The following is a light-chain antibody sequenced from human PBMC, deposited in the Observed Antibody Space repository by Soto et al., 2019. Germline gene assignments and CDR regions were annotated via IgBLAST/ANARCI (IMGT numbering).Light chain of an antibody. CDR2: AAS. J-gene: IGKJ1*01. Sequence: DIQMTQSPSSLSASVGDRVTITCRASQSISSYLNWYQQKPGKAPKLLIYAASSLQSWVPSRFSGSGSGTEFTLTISSLQPEDFATYYCQQSYSTLWTFSQGTKVEIK. CDR3: QQSYSTLWT. CDR1: QSISSY. V-gene: IGKV1-39*01.